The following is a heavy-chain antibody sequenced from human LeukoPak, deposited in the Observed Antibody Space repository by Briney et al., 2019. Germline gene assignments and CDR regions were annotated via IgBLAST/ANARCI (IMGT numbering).Heavy chain of an antibody. J-gene: IGHJ4*02. D-gene: IGHD2-15*01. Sequence: GGSLRLSCAASGFTFDDYTMHWVRQAPGKGLEWVSLISWDGGSTYYADSVKGRFTISRDNSKNSLYLQMNSLRTEDTALYYCAKGRGGVGGFDYWGQGTLVTVSS. CDR3: AKGRGGVGGFDY. CDR1: GFTFDDYT. CDR2: ISWDGGST. V-gene: IGHV3-43*01.